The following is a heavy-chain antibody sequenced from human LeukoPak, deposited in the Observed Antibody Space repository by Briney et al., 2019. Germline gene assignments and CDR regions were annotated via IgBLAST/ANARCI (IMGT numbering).Heavy chain of an antibody. Sequence: GGSLRLSCAASGFTFSSYAMHWVRQAPGKGLEWVAVISYDGSNKYYADFVKGRFTISRDNSKNTLYLQMNSLRAEDTAVYYCARLPVPYSSSWYWFDPWGQGTLVTVSS. CDR1: GFTFSSYA. V-gene: IGHV3-30*04. CDR3: ARLPVPYSSSWYWFDP. CDR2: ISYDGSNK. J-gene: IGHJ5*02. D-gene: IGHD6-13*01.